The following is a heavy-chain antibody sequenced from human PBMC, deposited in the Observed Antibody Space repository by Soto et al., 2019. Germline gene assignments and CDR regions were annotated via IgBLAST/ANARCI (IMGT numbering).Heavy chain of an antibody. CDR1: GFTFSNAW. CDR3: TTYDYIWGSDLYRWAY. CDR2: IKSKIDGGTM. D-gene: IGHD3-16*02. Sequence: PGGSLRLSCAASGFTFSNAWMSWVRQAPGKGLEWVARIKSKIDGGTMDHAAPVKGRFTISRDDSKNTLYLQMDSLETEDTVVYYCTTYDYIWGSDLYRWAYWGKGVPVTVAS. J-gene: IGHJ4*02. V-gene: IGHV3-15*01.